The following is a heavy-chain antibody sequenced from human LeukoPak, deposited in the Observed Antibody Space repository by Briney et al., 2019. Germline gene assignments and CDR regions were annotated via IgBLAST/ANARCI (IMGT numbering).Heavy chain of an antibody. CDR3: ARARYYYDSSGYFDY. CDR1: GGSISSTSCY. Sequence: SETLSLTCSASGGSISSTSCYWGWIRQPPGKGLEWIGGIYYSGSTYYNPSLKSRVSISVDTSKNQFSLKLSSVTAADTAVYYCARARYYYDSSGYFDYWGQGTLVTVSS. CDR2: IYYSGST. D-gene: IGHD3-22*01. J-gene: IGHJ4*02. V-gene: IGHV4-39*07.